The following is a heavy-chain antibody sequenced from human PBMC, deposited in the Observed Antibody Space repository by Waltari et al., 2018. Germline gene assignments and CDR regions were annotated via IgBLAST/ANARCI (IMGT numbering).Heavy chain of an antibody. CDR1: GFTFSSYW. Sequence: EVQLVESGGGLVQPGGSLRLSCAASGFTFSSYWMSWFRQAPGKGLEWVANIKQDGSEKYYVDSVKGRFTISRDNAKNSLYLQMNSLRAEDTAVYYCARDSPYSSSWYLGYFQHWGQGTLVTVSS. V-gene: IGHV3-7*01. J-gene: IGHJ1*01. CDR3: ARDSPYSSSWYLGYFQH. D-gene: IGHD6-13*01. CDR2: IKQDGSEK.